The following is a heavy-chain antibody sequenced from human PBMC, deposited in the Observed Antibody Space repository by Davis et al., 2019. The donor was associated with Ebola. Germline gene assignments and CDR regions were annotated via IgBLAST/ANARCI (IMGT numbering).Heavy chain of an antibody. CDR2: VSSGSPHI. Sequence: PGGSLRLSCAGSGFPFRSYGLHWVRQAPGKWLQWVSSVSSGSPHIFYADSVRGRFTISRDDAKNTLDLEMHSLRAEDTGVYFCGRYIPDGFWSGYSDFWGQGTLVTVSS. V-gene: IGHV3-21*06. CDR1: GFPFRSYG. CDR3: GRYIPDGFWSGYSDF. J-gene: IGHJ4*02. D-gene: IGHD3-3*01.